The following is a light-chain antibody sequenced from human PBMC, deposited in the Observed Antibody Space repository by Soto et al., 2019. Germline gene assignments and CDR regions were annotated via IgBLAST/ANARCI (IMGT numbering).Light chain of an antibody. Sequence: HSALTQPPSVSGAPGQRGTISRTESSSNIGAGYDVHWYQQLPGTAPKLLIYGNSNRPSGVPDRFSGSKSGTSASLAITGLQAEDEADYYCQSYDSSLSAFYVFGTGTKVTVL. CDR3: QSYDSSLSAFYV. J-gene: IGLJ1*01. V-gene: IGLV1-40*01. CDR2: GNS. CDR1: SSNIGAGYD.